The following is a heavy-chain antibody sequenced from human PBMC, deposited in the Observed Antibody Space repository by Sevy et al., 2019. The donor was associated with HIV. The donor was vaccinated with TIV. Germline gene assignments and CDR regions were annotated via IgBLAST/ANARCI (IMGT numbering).Heavy chain of an antibody. V-gene: IGHV1-69*13. CDR2: IIPIFGTA. CDR1: GGTFSSYA. J-gene: IGHJ6*02. D-gene: IGHD2-2*01. Sequence: ASVKVSCKASGGTFSSYASSWVRQAPGQGLEWMGGIIPIFGTANYAQRFQGRVTITADESTSTAYMELSSLRSEDTAVYYCASTSVIVVVPAATGVDYYGMDVWGQGTTVTVSS. CDR3: ASTSVIVVVPAATGVDYYGMDV.